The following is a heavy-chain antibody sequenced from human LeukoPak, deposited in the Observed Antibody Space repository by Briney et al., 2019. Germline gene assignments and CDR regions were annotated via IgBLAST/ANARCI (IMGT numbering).Heavy chain of an antibody. CDR2: INPSGGST. CDR1: GYTFTSYY. J-gene: IGHJ4*02. CDR3: ARDRSDYCTNGVCSPFVDY. D-gene: IGHD2-8*01. Sequence: ASVKVSCKASGYTFTSYYMHWVRQAPGQGLEWMGIINPSGGSTSYAQKFQGRVTMTRDTSISTAYMELSRLRSDDTAVYYCARDRSDYCTNGVCSPFVDYWGQGTLVTVSS. V-gene: IGHV1-46*01.